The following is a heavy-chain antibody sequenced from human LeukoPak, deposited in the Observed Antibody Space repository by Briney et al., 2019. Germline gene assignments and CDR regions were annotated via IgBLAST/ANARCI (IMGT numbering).Heavy chain of an antibody. Sequence: GGSLRLSCAASGFTFSSYAISWVRQAPGKGLEWVSAISGSGGSTYYADSVKGRFTISRDNSKNTLYLQMNSLRAEDTAVYYCAKDVWYSSGFLDYWGQGTLVTVSS. J-gene: IGHJ4*02. V-gene: IGHV3-23*01. CDR1: GFTFSSYA. CDR3: AKDVWYSSGFLDY. D-gene: IGHD6-19*01. CDR2: ISGSGGST.